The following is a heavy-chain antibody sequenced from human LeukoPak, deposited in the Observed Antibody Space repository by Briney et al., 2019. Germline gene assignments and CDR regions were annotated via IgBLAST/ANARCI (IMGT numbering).Heavy chain of an antibody. CDR2: IKADGTEK. Sequence: GGSLRLSCAASRFTFTTYWMTWVRQAPGKGLEWVANIKADGTEKYYLSSLKGRFTISRDNAKDSVYLQMNRLRVEDTAVYYCAREGIPSGWYGLDVWGQGTTVTVSS. CDR3: AREGIPSGWYGLDV. CDR1: RFTFTTYW. V-gene: IGHV3-7*01. J-gene: IGHJ6*02. D-gene: IGHD6-19*01.